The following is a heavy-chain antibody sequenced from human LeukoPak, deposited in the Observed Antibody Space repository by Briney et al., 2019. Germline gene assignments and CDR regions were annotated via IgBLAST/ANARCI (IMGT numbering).Heavy chain of an antibody. Sequence: ASVKVSCKASGYTFTSYGISWVRQAPGQGLEWMGWISAYNGNTNYAQKLQGRVTMTTDTSTSTAHMELRSLRSDDTAVYYCAIYERFLEWFPILEAFDIWGQGTMVTVSS. CDR3: AIYERFLEWFPILEAFDI. D-gene: IGHD3-3*01. CDR1: GYTFTSYG. J-gene: IGHJ3*02. CDR2: ISAYNGNT. V-gene: IGHV1-18*01.